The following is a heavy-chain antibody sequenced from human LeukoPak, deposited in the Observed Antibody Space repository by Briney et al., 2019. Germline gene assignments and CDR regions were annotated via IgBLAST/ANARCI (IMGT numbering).Heavy chain of an antibody. D-gene: IGHD1-26*01. V-gene: IGHV3-48*04. CDR1: GFTFSTYS. J-gene: IGHJ3*02. CDR2: ISSGSSTI. Sequence: GGSLRLSCAASGFTFSTYSMNWLRQAPGKGLEWVSYISSGSSTIYYADSVKGRFTISRDNAKNSLYLQLNSLRAEDTAVYYCARESGGDLGEAFDIWGQGTMVTVSS. CDR3: ARESGGDLGEAFDI.